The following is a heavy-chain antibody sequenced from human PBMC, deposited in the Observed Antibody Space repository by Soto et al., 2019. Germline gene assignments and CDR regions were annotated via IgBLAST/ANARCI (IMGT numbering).Heavy chain of an antibody. CDR2: IRSGGDGT. Sequence: EGQLLESGGGLVQPGGSLRLSCAASGFTFSSYAMSWVRQAPGKGLEWVSAIRSGGDGTYYADSVKGRFTISRDNSENTLYLQMNSLRDEDTAVYYCAKDRGWYYGLDYWGQGTLVTVSS. V-gene: IGHV3-23*01. CDR1: GFTFSSYA. CDR3: AKDRGWYYGLDY. D-gene: IGHD3-16*01. J-gene: IGHJ4*02.